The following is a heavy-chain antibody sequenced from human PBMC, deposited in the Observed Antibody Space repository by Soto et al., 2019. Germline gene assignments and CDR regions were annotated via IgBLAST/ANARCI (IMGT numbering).Heavy chain of an antibody. CDR2: IIPIFGTA. V-gene: IGHV1-69*05. CDR1: GGTFSSYA. J-gene: IGHJ6*02. CDR3: ASQQLGPSYYYGMDV. Sequence: QVQLVQSGAEVKKPGSSVKVSCKASGGTFSSYAISWVRQAPGQGLEWMGGIIPIFGTANYAQKFQGRVTXTXDXSAXTAYVELSSLRSEDTAVYYCASQQLGPSYYYGMDVWGQGTTVTVSS. D-gene: IGHD6-6*01.